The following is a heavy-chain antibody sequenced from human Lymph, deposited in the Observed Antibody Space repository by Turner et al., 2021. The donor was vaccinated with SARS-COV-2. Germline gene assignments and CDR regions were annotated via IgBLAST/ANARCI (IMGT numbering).Heavy chain of an antibody. CDR2: IYSGGTT. J-gene: IGHJ6*02. Sequence: EVRLVWTGGGLIQPGGSLRLSCAASGIIVSRNYMNWVRQAPGKGLEWVSVIYSGGTTYYADSVKGRFTISRDNAKNTLYLQMNSLRGEDTAVYYCARDLGTYGMDVWGQGTTVTVSS. CDR3: ARDLGTYGMDV. D-gene: IGHD6-13*01. CDR1: GIIVSRNY. V-gene: IGHV3-53*02.